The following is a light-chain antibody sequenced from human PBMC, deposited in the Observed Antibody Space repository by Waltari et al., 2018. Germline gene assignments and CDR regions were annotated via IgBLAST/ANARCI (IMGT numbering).Light chain of an antibody. V-gene: IGKV1-39*01. CDR2: AAS. CDR1: QTITTY. Sequence: DIHMIQSPSSLSASVGDRVTITCRASQTITTYLNWYQQRPNQAPNLLIYAASSLQSGVPSRFSGSGSGTDFSLTISSLQPEDYATYYCQQSYSLPYTFGQGTKLEIK. J-gene: IGKJ2*01. CDR3: QQSYSLPYT.